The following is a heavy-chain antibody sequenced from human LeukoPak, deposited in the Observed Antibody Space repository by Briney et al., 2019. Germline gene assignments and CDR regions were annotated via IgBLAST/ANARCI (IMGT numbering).Heavy chain of an antibody. Sequence: SETLSLTCTVSGGSISSYYWSWIRQPPGKGLEWIGEINHSGSTNYNPSLKSRVTISVDTSKNQFSLKLSSVTAADTAVYYCARRLPSRRYRFKLGELSLSPDFDYWGQGTLVTVSS. D-gene: IGHD3-16*02. CDR3: ARRLPSRRYRFKLGELSLSPDFDY. V-gene: IGHV4-34*01. CDR1: GGSISSYY. CDR2: INHSGST. J-gene: IGHJ4*02.